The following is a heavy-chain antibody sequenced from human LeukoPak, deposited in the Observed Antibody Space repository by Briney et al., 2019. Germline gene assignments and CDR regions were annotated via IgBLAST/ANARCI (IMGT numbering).Heavy chain of an antibody. CDR2: ISYDGSNK. CDR3: ARDFSPRSAVRGVILWAFDI. V-gene: IGHV3-30-3*01. D-gene: IGHD3-10*01. CDR1: GFTFSSYA. Sequence: GRSLRLSCAASGFTFSSYAMHWVRQAPGKGLEWVAVISYDGSNKYYADSVKGRFTISRDNSKNTLYLQMNSLRAEDTAVYYCARDFSPRSAVRGVILWAFDIWGQGTMVTVSS. J-gene: IGHJ3*02.